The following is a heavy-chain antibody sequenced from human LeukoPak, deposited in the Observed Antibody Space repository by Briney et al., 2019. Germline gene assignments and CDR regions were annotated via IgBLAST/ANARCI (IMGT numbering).Heavy chain of an antibody. Sequence: GGSLRLSCAASGFTFSSYEMNWVRQAPGKGLEWVSYISSSGSTIYYADSVKGRFTISRDNAKNSLYLQMNSLRAEDTAVYYCAMNGSGTPSGYFDYWGQGTLVTVSS. D-gene: IGHD3-10*01. V-gene: IGHV3-48*03. CDR1: GFTFSSYE. J-gene: IGHJ4*02. CDR3: AMNGSGTPSGYFDY. CDR2: ISSSGSTI.